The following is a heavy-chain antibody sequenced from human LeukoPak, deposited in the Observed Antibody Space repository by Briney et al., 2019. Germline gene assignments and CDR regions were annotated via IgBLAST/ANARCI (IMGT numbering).Heavy chain of an antibody. CDR1: GFTFSSYD. V-gene: IGHV3-13*01. CDR2: IGTAGDT. Sequence: GGSLRLSCAASGFTFSSYDMHWVRQATGKGLEWVSAIGTAGDTYYPGSVKGRFTISRENAKYSLYLQMNSLRAGDTAVYYCARVNSGSDAFDIWGQGTMVTVSS. CDR3: ARVNSGSDAFDI. D-gene: IGHD5-12*01. J-gene: IGHJ3*02.